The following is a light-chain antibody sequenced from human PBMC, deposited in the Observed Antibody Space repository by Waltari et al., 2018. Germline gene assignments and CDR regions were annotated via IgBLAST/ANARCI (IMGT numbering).Light chain of an antibody. CDR1: QGIRNS. CDR3: LQDDSYPRT. V-gene: IGKV1-16*01. Sequence: DIQMTQSPSSLSAFVGDRVTISCRASQGIRNSVDWFQQKPGKAPKALMYGASTLYSGVPSRFSGSGFGTDFTLTISGLQPEDLATYYCLQDDSYPRTFGQGTKVEIK. CDR2: GAS. J-gene: IGKJ1*01.